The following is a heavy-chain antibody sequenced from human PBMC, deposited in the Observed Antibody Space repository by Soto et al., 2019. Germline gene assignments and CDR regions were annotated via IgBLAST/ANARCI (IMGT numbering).Heavy chain of an antibody. V-gene: IGHV1-2*02. J-gene: IGHJ4*02. CDR3: ARSIRPQPDY. CDR1: GYTFTVYY. D-gene: IGHD2-2*01. Sequence: ASVKVSCKASGYTFTVYYMHCVRQAPVQGLEWMGWINPNSGGTNYAQKFQGRVTMTRDTSISTAYMELSRLRSDDTAVYYCARSIRPQPDYWGQGTLVTVSS. CDR2: INPNSGGT.